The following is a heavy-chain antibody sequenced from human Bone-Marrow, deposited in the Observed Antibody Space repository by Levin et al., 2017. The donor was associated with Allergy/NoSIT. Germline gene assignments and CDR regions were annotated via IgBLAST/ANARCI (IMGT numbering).Heavy chain of an antibody. V-gene: IGHV3-23*01. CDR3: AKDRVGALLLRADAFDI. J-gene: IGHJ3*02. CDR1: GLPFSSYA. D-gene: IGHD3-22*01. Sequence: GGSLRLSCAASGLPFSSYAMHWVRQAPGRGLEWVSTISELSGSTYYADSVKGRFTISRDNSKNTLYLQMNSLRVEDTALYYCAKDRVGALLLRADAFDIWGQGTMVTVSS. CDR2: ISELSGST.